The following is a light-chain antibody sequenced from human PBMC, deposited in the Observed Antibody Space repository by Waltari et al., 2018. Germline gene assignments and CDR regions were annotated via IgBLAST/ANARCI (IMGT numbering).Light chain of an antibody. CDR1: SGHSSNV. V-gene: IGLV4-69*01. CDR3: QTGGHGTWV. J-gene: IGLJ3*02. CDR2: INSDGSH. Sequence: QLVLTQSPSASASLGASVKLTCTLSSGHSSNVIAWHQQQPEKGPRYLMKINSDGSHSKGDEIPDRFSGSISGAARYLTISSLQSEDEADYYCQTGGHGTWVFGGGTKLTVL.